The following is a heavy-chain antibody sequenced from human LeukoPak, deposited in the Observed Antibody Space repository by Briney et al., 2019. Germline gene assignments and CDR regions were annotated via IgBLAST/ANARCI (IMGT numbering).Heavy chain of an antibody. J-gene: IGHJ5*02. V-gene: IGHV3-23*01. CDR2: INDDTP. CDR1: GFSFNTYS. D-gene: IGHD3-3*01. CDR3: AKEHDLWHEEGNWFDT. Sequence: PGGSLRLSCTPSGFSFNTYSMSWVRQAPGKGLEGVSAINDDTPYYTYSVKGRFTVSRDNSKDTLYLHLNSLRAEDTAIYYCAKEHDLWHEEGNWFDTWGQGVLVTVSS.